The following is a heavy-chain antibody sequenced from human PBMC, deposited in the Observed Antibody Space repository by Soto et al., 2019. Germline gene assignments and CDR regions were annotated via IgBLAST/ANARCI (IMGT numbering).Heavy chain of an antibody. CDR3: AKEVVVAARNYYYGMDV. J-gene: IGHJ6*02. D-gene: IGHD2-15*01. CDR1: GFTFSSYA. CDR2: ISGSGGST. V-gene: IGHV3-23*01. Sequence: GGSLRLSCAASGFTFSSYAMSWVRQAPGKGLEWVSAISGSGGSTYYADSVKGRFTISRDNSKNTLYLQMNSLRAEDTAVYYCAKEVVVAARNYYYGMDVWGQGTTVTVSS.